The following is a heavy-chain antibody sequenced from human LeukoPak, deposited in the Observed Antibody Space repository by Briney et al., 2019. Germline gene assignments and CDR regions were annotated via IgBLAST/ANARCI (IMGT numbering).Heavy chain of an antibody. CDR3: VGSKITDLSCFC. Sequence: ASGKVSWKASGYTFTGFYMHWVRQAAGQGPEWMGWNNPNSRGTNYAQKFQGRDTMTRETSISTAYIELSRLRSDDTAVYYCVGSKITDLSCFCWGQGTLVTVSS. J-gene: IGHJ4*02. V-gene: IGHV1-2*02. CDR1: GYTFTGFY. CDR2: NNPNSRGT. D-gene: IGHD5-24*01.